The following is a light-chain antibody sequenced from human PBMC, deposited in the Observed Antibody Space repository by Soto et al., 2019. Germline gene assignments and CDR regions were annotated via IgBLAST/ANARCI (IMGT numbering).Light chain of an antibody. CDR1: SSDVGGYIY. V-gene: IGLV2-14*01. CDR3: SSYTSSSTFV. J-gene: IGLJ1*01. CDR2: EVT. Sequence: QSVLTQPASVSGSPGQSITISCTGTSSDVGGYIYVSWYQQHPGKAPKLMIYEVTNRPSGISHRFSGSKSGNTASLTISGLHAEDEADYYCSSYTSSSTFVFGTGTKGTLL.